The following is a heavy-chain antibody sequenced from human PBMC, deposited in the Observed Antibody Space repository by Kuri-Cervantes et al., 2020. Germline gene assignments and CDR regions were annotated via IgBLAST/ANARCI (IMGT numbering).Heavy chain of an antibody. CDR2: ISGSGGST. J-gene: IGHJ4*02. CDR1: GFTFSSYG. Sequence: GESLKISCAASGFTFSSYGMHWVRQAPGKGLEWVSAISGSGGSTYYADSVKGRFTISRDNSKSTLYLQMNSLRAEDTAVYYCARDGRRYSYGSVGYIFDYWGQGTLVTVSS. CDR3: ARDGRRYSYGSVGYIFDY. V-gene: IGHV3-23*01. D-gene: IGHD5-18*01.